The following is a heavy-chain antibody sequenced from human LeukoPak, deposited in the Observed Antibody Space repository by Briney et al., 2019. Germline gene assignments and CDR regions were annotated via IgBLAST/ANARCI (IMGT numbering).Heavy chain of an antibody. CDR1: GYTFTGYY. V-gene: IGHV1-2*06. J-gene: IGHJ4*02. CDR2: INPNSGGT. D-gene: IGHD6-19*01. CDR3: ARASSGWYYFDY. Sequence: ASVRVSCKAPGYTFTGYYMHWVRQAPGQGLEWMGRINPNSGGTNYAQKFQGRVTMTRDTSISTAYMELSRLRSDDTAVYYCARASSGWYYFDYWGQGTLVTVSS.